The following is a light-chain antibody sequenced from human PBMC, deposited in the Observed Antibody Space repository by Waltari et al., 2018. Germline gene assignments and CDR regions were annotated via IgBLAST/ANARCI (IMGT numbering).Light chain of an antibody. V-gene: IGLV1-44*01. J-gene: IGLJ6*01. CDR2: SNE. Sequence: QSVLTQPPSASGTPGQRVTISCSGSSSNIGSTTVNWYQQFPGTAPKLLLYSNEQRPSGVPDRFSGSKSGTSASLAISGLQPEDGADYYCEAWDDSLNGNVFGSGTKVTVL. CDR1: SSNIGSTT. CDR3: EAWDDSLNGNV.